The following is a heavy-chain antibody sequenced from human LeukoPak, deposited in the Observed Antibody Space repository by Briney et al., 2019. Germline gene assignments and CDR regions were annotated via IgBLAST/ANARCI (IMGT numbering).Heavy chain of an antibody. CDR2: ISSSSTI. J-gene: IGHJ4*02. Sequence: GGSLRLSCAASGFTFSSYSMNWVRQAPGKGLEWVSYISSSSTIYYADSVKGRFTISRDNAKNSLYLQMNSLRAEDTAVYYCARSWSYWAFDYWGQGTLVTVSS. V-gene: IGHV3-48*04. CDR3: ARSWSYWAFDY. CDR1: GFTFSSYS. D-gene: IGHD2-8*02.